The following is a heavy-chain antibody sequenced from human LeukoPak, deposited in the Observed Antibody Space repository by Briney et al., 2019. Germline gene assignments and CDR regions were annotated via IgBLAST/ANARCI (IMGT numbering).Heavy chain of an antibody. CDR2: IYYSRTT. V-gene: IGHV4-39*01. J-gene: IGHJ1*01. Sequence: PSETLSLTCTVSGASISNAGYYWGWIRQPPGKGLEWIGTIYYSRTTYYNPSLTSRVSISVDTSKSQFSLKLSSVTAADTAVYYCARVDCGDDCYKYFQHWGQGTLVTVSS. D-gene: IGHD2-21*01. CDR1: GASISNAGYY. CDR3: ARVDCGDDCYKYFQH.